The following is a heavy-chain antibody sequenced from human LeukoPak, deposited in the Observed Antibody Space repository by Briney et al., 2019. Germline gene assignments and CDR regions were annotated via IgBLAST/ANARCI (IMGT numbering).Heavy chain of an antibody. Sequence: SETLSLTCTVSGGSLSSYYWSWIRQPPGKGLEWIGYIYYSGSTNYNPSLKSRVTISVDTSKNQFSLKLSSVTAADTAVYYCASSRTVTTHTSFDYWGQGTLVTVSS. V-gene: IGHV4-59*01. CDR1: GGSLSSYY. CDR3: ASSRTVTTHTSFDY. CDR2: IYYSGST. J-gene: IGHJ4*02. D-gene: IGHD4-17*01.